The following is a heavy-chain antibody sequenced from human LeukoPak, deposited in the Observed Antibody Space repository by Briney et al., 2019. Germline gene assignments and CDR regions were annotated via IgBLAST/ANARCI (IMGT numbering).Heavy chain of an antibody. D-gene: IGHD3-22*01. V-gene: IGHV4-59*11. J-gene: IGHJ4*02. CDR3: ARGSYYYDSSGYYYPFDY. Sequence: PSETLSLTCTVSGGSISSHYWSWIRQPPGKGLEWIGYIYYSGSTNYNPSLKSRVTISVDTSKNQFSLKLSSVTAADTAVYYCARGSYYYDSSGYYYPFDYWGQGTLVTVSS. CDR2: IYYSGST. CDR1: GGSISSHY.